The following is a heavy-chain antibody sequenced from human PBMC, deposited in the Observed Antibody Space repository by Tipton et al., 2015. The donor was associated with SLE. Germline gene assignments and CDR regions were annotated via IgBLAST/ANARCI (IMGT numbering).Heavy chain of an antibody. CDR1: GGSISSYY. V-gene: IGHV4-4*07. Sequence: TLSLTCTVSGGSISSYYWGWIRQPAGKGLEWIGRIYTSGSTSYNPSLKSRVTISVDTSKNQFSLRLSSVTAADTAVYYCARGTSIFGVVRHFDYWGQGTLVTVSS. J-gene: IGHJ4*02. CDR3: ARGTSIFGVVRHFDY. D-gene: IGHD3-3*01. CDR2: IYTSGST.